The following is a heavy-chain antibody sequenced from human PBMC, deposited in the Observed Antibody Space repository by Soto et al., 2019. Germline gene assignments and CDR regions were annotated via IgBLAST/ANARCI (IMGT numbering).Heavy chain of an antibody. CDR2: FSGVGSTI. D-gene: IGHD3-10*01. V-gene: IGHV3-74*01. Sequence: GGSLRLSCAASEFTFSNCWMHWVRQAPGQGLLWVSRFSGVGSTIDYADSVKGRFTISRDTAKNTLYLQMNSLRAEDTAVYYCTTTMGVRAFVIWGPGKKVTVSS. CDR3: TTTMGVRAFVI. CDR1: EFTFSNCW. J-gene: IGHJ3*02.